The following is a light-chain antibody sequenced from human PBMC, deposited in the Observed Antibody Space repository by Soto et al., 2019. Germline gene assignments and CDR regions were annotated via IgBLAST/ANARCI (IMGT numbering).Light chain of an antibody. V-gene: IGKV1-9*01. CDR1: QGISSY. CDR3: QQLNSYPFLT. Sequence: DIQLTQSPSFLSASVGDRVTITCRASQGISSYLAWYQQKPGKAPKLLIYAACTLQSGVPSRFSGSGSGTEFTLTISSLQPEDFATYYCQQLNSYPFLTFGGGTKVEIK. CDR2: AAC. J-gene: IGKJ4*01.